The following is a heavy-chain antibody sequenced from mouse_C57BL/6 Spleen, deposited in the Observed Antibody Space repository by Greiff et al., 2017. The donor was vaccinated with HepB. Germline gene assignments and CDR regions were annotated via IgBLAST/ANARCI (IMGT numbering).Heavy chain of an antibody. V-gene: IGHV5-17*01. J-gene: IGHJ1*03. CDR1: GFTFSDYG. D-gene: IGHD4-1*01. CDR2: ISSGSSTI. CDR3: ARHWDDWYFDV. Sequence: EVMLVESGGGLVKPGGSLKLSCAASGFTFSDYGMHWVRQAPEKGLEWVAYISSGSSTIYYADTVKGRFTISRDNAKNTLFLQMTSLRSEDTAMYYCARHWDDWYFDVWGTGTTVTVSS.